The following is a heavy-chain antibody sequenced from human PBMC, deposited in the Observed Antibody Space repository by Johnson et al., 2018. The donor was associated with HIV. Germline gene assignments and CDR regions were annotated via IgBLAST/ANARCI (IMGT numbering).Heavy chain of an antibody. J-gene: IGHJ3*02. CDR1: GFSFSRYW. V-gene: IGHV3-7*01. CDR3: AREGRLMTAFGGLIDTGVFDI. D-gene: IGHD3-16*02. CDR2: IKQDESEK. Sequence: VQLVESGGGLVQPGGSLRLSCAVSGFSFSRYWMSWVRQAPGKGLEWVANIKQDESEKYYVDSVKGRFTISRDNAKNSLYLQMNSLRAEDTAVYSCAREGRLMTAFGGLIDTGVFDIWGHGTMVTVSS.